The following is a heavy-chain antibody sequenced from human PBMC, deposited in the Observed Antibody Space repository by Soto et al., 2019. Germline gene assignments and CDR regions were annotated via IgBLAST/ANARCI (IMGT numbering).Heavy chain of an antibody. CDR3: AKLLGGQLIWGAYDY. J-gene: IGHJ4*02. CDR1: GFTFDDYA. V-gene: IGHV3-9*01. Sequence: EVQLVESGGGLVQPGRSLRLSCAASGFTFDDYAMHWVRQAPGKGLEWVSGISWNSGSIGYADSVKGRFTISRDNAKNSLYLQMNSLRAEDTALYYCAKLLGGQLIWGAYDYWGQGTLVTVSS. D-gene: IGHD2-2*01. CDR2: ISWNSGSI.